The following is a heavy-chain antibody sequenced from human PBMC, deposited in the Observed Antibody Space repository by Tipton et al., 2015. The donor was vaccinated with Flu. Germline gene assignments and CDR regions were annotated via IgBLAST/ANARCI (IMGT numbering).Heavy chain of an antibody. CDR3: ARDGGIAAAEAGMDV. D-gene: IGHD6-13*01. Sequence: TLSLTCNVSGASISSGSYYWSWIRQPAGKGLEWVGRFHSNGFNDYNSSLESRVTVSVDTSKNQFSLSLKSVTAADTAVYFCARDGGIAAAEAGMDVWGQGTTVTVSS. CDR2: FHSNGFN. J-gene: IGHJ6*02. CDR1: GASISSGSYY. V-gene: IGHV4-61*02.